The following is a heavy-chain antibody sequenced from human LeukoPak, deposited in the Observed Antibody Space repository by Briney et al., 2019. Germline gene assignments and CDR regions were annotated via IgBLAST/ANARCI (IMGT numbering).Heavy chain of an antibody. CDR3: ARKGYSYAYYYMDV. V-gene: IGHV4-59*01. D-gene: IGHD5-18*01. CDR2: IYYGGST. J-gene: IGHJ6*03. CDR1: GGSISSYY. Sequence: PSETLSLTCTVSGGSISSYYWSWIRQPPGKGLEWIGYIYYGGSTNYNPSLKSRVTISVDTSKNQFSLKLSSVTAADTAVYYCARKGYSYAYYYMDVWGKGTTVTVSS.